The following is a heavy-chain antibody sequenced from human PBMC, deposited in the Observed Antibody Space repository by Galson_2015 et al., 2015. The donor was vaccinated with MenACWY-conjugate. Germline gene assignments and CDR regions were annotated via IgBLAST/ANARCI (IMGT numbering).Heavy chain of an antibody. CDR2: ISPDGTTT. CDR1: GFTFSSYW. V-gene: IGHV3-74*01. CDR3: ARGGSYGYYYYAIDV. Sequence: SLRLSCAASGFTFSSYWMHWVRQAPGKGLVWVSRISPDGTTTTYADSVKGRFTISRDNAKNTLYLQMNSLRAEDTAVYYCARGGSYGYYYYAIDVWGQGTTVTVSS. D-gene: IGHD1-26*01. J-gene: IGHJ6*02.